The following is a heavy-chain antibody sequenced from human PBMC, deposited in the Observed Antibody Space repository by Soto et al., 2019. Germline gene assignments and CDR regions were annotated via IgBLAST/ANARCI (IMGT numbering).Heavy chain of an antibody. CDR2: ISAYNGDI. V-gene: IGHV1-18*01. J-gene: IGHJ4*02. CDR1: GYTFTNYG. D-gene: IGHD3-22*01. CDR3: ARVGDYFDSSGYAH. Sequence: ASVKVSCKASGYTFTNYGVTWVRQAPGLGLEWMGWISAYNGDIHHAQKFEGRVTMTTDTSTNTAYMELRSLTSDDTAVYYCARVGDYFDSSGYAHWGQGTPVTVSS.